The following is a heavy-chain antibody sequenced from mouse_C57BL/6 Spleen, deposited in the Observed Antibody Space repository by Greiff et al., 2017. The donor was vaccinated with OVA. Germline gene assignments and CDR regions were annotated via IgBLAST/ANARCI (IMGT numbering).Heavy chain of an antibody. J-gene: IGHJ2*01. V-gene: IGHV1-80*01. CDR2: IYPGGGDT. CDR3: TIYDGYRYYYGY. Sequence: VKLVESGAELVKPGASVKFSCKASGYAFSSYWMNWVKQRPGKGLEWIGTIYPGGGDTNYNGKFKGKATMTADKSYSTAYMQLSSLTSEDSAVYFCTIYDGYRYYYGYRGQGTTLSVSS. CDR1: GYAFSSYW. D-gene: IGHD2-3*01.